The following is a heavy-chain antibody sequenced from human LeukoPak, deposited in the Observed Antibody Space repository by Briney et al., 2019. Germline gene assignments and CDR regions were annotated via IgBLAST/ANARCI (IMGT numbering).Heavy chain of an antibody. CDR1: GFTFSSYA. Sequence: GGSLRLSCAASGFTFSSYAMSWVRQAPGKGLEWVSAISGSGGSTYYADSVKGRFTISRDNSKNTLYLQMNSLRAEDTAVYYCVKSTPARYCSGGSCYIVYWGQGTLVTVSS. CDR3: VKSTPARYCSGGSCYIVY. D-gene: IGHD2-15*01. J-gene: IGHJ4*02. CDR2: ISGSGGST. V-gene: IGHV3-23*01.